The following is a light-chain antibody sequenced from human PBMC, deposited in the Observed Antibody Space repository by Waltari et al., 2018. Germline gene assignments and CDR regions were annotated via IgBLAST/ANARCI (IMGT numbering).Light chain of an antibody. Sequence: QSALTQPASVSGSPGQSITISCTGTNSDVGSYNFVSWYQQHPGEAPKLMIFEVTNRPSGVSNRVSVSKSGNTASLIISGLQGEDEADYYCSSYTTSRTYVFGTGTKVTVL. V-gene: IGLV2-14*01. CDR3: SSYTTSRTYV. CDR2: EVT. J-gene: IGLJ1*01. CDR1: NSDVGSYNF.